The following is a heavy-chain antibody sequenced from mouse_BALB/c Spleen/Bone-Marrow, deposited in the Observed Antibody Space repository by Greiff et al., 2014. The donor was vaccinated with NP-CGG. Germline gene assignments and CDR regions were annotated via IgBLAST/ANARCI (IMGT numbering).Heavy chain of an antibody. D-gene: IGHD2-3*01. Sequence: VQLQQSGGGLVQPGGSLKLSCAASGFDFSRYWMTWVRQAPGKGLEWIGEINPDSSTINYTPSLKDKFIISRDNAKNTLYLQMSKVRSDDTALYYCARNGYYGWIAYWGQGTLVTVPA. V-gene: IGHV4-1*02. J-gene: IGHJ3*01. CDR1: GFDFSRYW. CDR2: INPDSSTI. CDR3: ARNGYYGWIAY.